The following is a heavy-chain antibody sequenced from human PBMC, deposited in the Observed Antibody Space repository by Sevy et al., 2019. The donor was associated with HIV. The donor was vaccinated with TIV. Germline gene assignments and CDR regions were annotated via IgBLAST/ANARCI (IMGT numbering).Heavy chain of an antibody. CDR3: ARGKSGYGYALNY. CDR1: GFTVSSNY. Sequence: GGSLSLSCAASGFTVSSNYMTWVRQVPGKGLEGVSVIYSDGTTYHADSVKDRFTISRDNSKNTLYLQMNSLRAEDTAVYYCARGKSGYGYALNYWGQGTLVTVSS. D-gene: IGHD5-18*01. J-gene: IGHJ4*02. CDR2: IYSDGTT. V-gene: IGHV3-66*01.